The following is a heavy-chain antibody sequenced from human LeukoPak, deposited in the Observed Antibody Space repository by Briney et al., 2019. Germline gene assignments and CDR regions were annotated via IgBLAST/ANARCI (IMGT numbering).Heavy chain of an antibody. J-gene: IGHJ4*02. D-gene: IGHD2-2*01. CDR2: INHSGST. CDR1: GGSFSGYY. CDR3: ARGNLGYCSSTSCQALSDY. Sequence: PSETLTLSCAVYGGSFSGYYWSWIRQPPGKGLEWIGEINHSGSTNYNPSLKCRVTISVGTSKNQFSLKLSSVTASDTAVYYCARGNLGYCSSTSCQALSDYWRRGTLGTVSS. V-gene: IGHV4-34*01.